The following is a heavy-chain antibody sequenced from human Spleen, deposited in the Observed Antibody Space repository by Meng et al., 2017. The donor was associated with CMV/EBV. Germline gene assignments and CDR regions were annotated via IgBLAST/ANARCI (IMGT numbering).Heavy chain of an antibody. Sequence: SETLSLTCTVSGGSVSSGGYYWTWIRQHPGKGLEWIGYIYYSGSTYYNPSLKSRVTISVDTSKNQFSLKLRSVTAADTAMYYCAREADGSGSSYGMDVWGQGTTVTVSS. CDR1: GGSVSSGGYY. CDR3: AREADGSGSSYGMDV. J-gene: IGHJ6*02. CDR2: IYYSGST. D-gene: IGHD3-10*01. V-gene: IGHV4-31*03.